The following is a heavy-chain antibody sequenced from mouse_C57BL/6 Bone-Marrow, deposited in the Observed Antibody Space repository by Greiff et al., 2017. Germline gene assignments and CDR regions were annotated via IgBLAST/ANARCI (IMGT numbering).Heavy chain of an antibody. CDR1: GYAFTSSW. CDR3: ARRSYYYAMDD. V-gene: IGHV1-82*01. Sequence: VQLQQSGPELVKPGASVKISCKASGYAFTSSWMNWVKQRPGQGLEWIGRIHPGGGDTNYNGKFKGKATLTEDKSSSTAYMQLSSLTSEDSAVYFCARRSYYYAMDDWGKGTSVTVSS. CDR2: IHPGGGDT. J-gene: IGHJ4*01.